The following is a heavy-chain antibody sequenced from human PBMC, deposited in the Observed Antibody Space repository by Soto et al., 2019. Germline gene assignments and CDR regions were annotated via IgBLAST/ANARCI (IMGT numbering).Heavy chain of an antibody. CDR2: INSGGNT. Sequence: EVQLVESGGTLVQPGGSLRLSCAASGFDASVNYMTWVRQAPVKGLEWVSAINSGGNTFYADSVKGRFTISRDNSKNTRYLQMNSLRVEDTAMYYCVRENYSYGMDVWGQGTAVTVSS. V-gene: IGHV3-66*01. CDR3: VRENYSYGMDV. CDR1: GFDASVNY. J-gene: IGHJ6*02.